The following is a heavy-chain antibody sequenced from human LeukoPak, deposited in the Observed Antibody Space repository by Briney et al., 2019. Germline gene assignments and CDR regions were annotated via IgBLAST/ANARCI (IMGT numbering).Heavy chain of an antibody. CDR1: GYTFTGYY. CDR2: INPNSGGT. D-gene: IGHD6-19*01. Sequence: GASVKVSCKASGYTFTGYYMHWVRQAPGQGLEWMGWINPNSGGTNYAQKFQGRVTVTRDTSISTAYMELSRLRSDDTAVYYCARDLRQLYSSGWYVYWGQGTLVTVSS. V-gene: IGHV1-2*02. J-gene: IGHJ4*02. CDR3: ARDLRQLYSSGWYVY.